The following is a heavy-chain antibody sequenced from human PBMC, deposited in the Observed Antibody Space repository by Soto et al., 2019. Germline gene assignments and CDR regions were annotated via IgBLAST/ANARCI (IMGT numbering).Heavy chain of an antibody. D-gene: IGHD6-19*01. Sequence: GASVKVSCKASGYTFTSYDINWVRQATGQGLEWMGWMNPNSGNTGYAQKLQGRVTMTRNTSISTAYMELSSLRSEDTAVYYCARERTVAGNDYWGQGTLVTVSS. V-gene: IGHV1-8*01. J-gene: IGHJ4*02. CDR3: ARERTVAGNDY. CDR1: GYTFTSYD. CDR2: MNPNSGNT.